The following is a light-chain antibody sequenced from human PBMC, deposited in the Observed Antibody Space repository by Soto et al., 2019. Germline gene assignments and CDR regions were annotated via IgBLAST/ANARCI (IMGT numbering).Light chain of an antibody. Sequence: QSALTQPPSASGSPGQSVTISCTGTSSDVGGYNYVSWYQQHPGKAPKLMIFEVSKRPSGVPDRFSGSKSGNTASLTVSGLQAEDEADYYCSSYAGSNEEVFGTGTKVTVL. V-gene: IGLV2-8*01. CDR2: EVS. CDR1: SSDVGGYNY. J-gene: IGLJ1*01. CDR3: SSYAGSNEEV.